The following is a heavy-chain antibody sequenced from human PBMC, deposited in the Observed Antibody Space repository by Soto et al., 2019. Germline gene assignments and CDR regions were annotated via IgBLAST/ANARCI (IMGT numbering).Heavy chain of an antibody. V-gene: IGHV3-30*03. CDR1: GFPFTSYG. CDR2: ISYDGSDK. J-gene: IGHJ6*02. D-gene: IGHD3-3*01. Sequence: QPGGSLRLSCAASGFPFTSYGMHWVREGPDKGLEWVAIISYDGSDKYYADSVKGRFTISRDNAKNTLYLQMNSLRAEDTAVYYCARDRYSYYDFWSGSLPYYYYGMDVWGQGTTVTVSS. CDR3: ARDRYSYYDFWSGSLPYYYYGMDV.